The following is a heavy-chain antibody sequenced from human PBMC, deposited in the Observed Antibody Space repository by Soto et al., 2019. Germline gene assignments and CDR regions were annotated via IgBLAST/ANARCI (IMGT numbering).Heavy chain of an antibody. J-gene: IGHJ6*02. CDR2: IMPVFATP. D-gene: IGHD3-3*02. CDR1: GGTFSTSA. CDR3: ARDKDRQQLGGNYYYILDV. V-gene: IGHV1-69*12. Sequence: QVQLEQSGAEVKKPGSSVKVSCKASGGTFSTSAISWVRQAPGQGLEWVGGIMPVFATPDYAQKFQGRVTISADESTTTAYLELTSLRTDDTAVYSCARDKDRQQLGGNYYYILDVWGQGTAIIVSS.